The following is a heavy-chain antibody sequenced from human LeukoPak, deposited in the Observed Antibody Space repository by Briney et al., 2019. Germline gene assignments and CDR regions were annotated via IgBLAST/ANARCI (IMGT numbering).Heavy chain of an antibody. V-gene: IGHV4-31*03. Sequence: PSETLSLTCTVSGGSISSGGYYWSWIRQHPEKGLEWIGYIYYSGSTYYNPSLKSRVTISVDTSKNQFSLKLSSVTAADTAVYYCARELRTSKNYYYDSSGPMDVWGQGTTVTVSS. J-gene: IGHJ6*02. CDR3: ARELRTSKNYYYDSSGPMDV. CDR1: GGSISSGGYY. D-gene: IGHD3-22*01. CDR2: IYYSGST.